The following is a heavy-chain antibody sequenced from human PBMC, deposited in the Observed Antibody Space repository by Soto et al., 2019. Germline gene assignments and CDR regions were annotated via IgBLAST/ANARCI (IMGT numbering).Heavy chain of an antibody. Sequence: GGSLRLSCAASGFTFSINDMHWVRQAPGRGLEWVAVISNDGNNKYYADSVKGRFTLSRDNSKNMVYLQMDRLRVEDTAVYFCAKDHQTYNWDYLFDSWGPGTLVTVSS. V-gene: IGHV3-30*18. D-gene: IGHD1-7*01. CDR1: GFTFSIND. CDR2: ISNDGNNK. J-gene: IGHJ4*02. CDR3: AKDHQTYNWDYLFDS.